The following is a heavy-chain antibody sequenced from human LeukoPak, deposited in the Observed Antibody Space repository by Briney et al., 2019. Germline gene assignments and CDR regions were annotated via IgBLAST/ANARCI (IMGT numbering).Heavy chain of an antibody. D-gene: IGHD3-3*01. CDR2: INHSGST. Sequence: SSETLSLTCAVYGGSFSGYYWSWIRQPPGKGLEWIGEINHSGSTNYNPSLKSRVTISVDTSKNQFSLKLSSVTAADTAVYYCARGMITIFGVGNWFDPWGQGTLVTVSS. CDR3: ARGMITIFGVGNWFDP. CDR1: GGSFSGYY. V-gene: IGHV4-34*01. J-gene: IGHJ5*02.